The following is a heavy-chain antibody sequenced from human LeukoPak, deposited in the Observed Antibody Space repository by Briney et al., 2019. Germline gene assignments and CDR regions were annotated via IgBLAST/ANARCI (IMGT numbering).Heavy chain of an antibody. CDR2: INPGGTT. Sequence: SETLSLTCAVHGGSFSGYYWAWIRQPPGKGLEWIGEINPGGTTNYHPSLKRRVTISADTSKSQFSLELRSVTAADTAVSYCARAKSTVSTYFDSWGQGSLVTVSS. CDR1: GGSFSGYY. J-gene: IGHJ4*02. CDR3: ARAKSTVSTYFDS. V-gene: IGHV4-34*01. D-gene: IGHD4-17*01.